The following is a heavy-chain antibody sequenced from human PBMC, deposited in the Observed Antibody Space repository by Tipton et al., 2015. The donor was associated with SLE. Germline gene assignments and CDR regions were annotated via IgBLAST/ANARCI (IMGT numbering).Heavy chain of an antibody. CDR3: TRGGRGDGANPFDP. CDR2: VFRGGST. J-gene: IGHJ5*02. Sequence: TLSLTCSVYGDSLSGQYWSWIRQPPGKGLEWIGEVFRGGSTNYSPSLKSRVTISADTSKNQFSLKLTSVTVADTAAYYCTRGGRGDGANPFDPWGQGTLVTVSS. D-gene: IGHD4/OR15-4a*01. V-gene: IGHV4-34*01. CDR1: GDSLSGQY.